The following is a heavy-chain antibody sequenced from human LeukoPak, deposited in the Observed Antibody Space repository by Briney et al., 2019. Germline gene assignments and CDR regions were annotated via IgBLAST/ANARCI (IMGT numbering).Heavy chain of an antibody. D-gene: IGHD1-26*01. Sequence: SETLSLTCTVSGGSISSYYWSWIRQPAGKGLEWIGRIYTSGSTNYNPSLKSRVTMSVDTSKNQFSLKLSSVTAADTAVYYCARDRVTYSGSHLFDPSGQGTLVTVSS. J-gene: IGHJ5*02. CDR1: GGSISSYY. CDR2: IYTSGST. CDR3: ARDRVTYSGSHLFDP. V-gene: IGHV4-4*07.